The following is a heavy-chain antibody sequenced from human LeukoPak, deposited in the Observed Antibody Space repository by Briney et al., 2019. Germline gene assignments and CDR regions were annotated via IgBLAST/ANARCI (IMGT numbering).Heavy chain of an antibody. CDR1: GFSFDDYA. CDR2: INENSGSI. D-gene: IGHD2-15*01. V-gene: IGHV3-9*01. CDR3: ARWIVGFDS. Sequence: GGSLRLSCAGSGFSFDDYAMHWVRQAPGEGLEWVSGINENSGSIGYADSVKGRFTISRDNAKNSLYLQMNSLRIEDTAFYYCARWIVGFDSWGQGTLVTVSS. J-gene: IGHJ4*02.